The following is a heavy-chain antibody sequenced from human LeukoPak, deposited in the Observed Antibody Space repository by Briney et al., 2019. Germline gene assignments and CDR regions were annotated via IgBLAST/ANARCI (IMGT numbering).Heavy chain of an antibody. CDR2: IRSSGLYT. D-gene: IGHD3-10*01. CDR3: ARASSIDY. CDR1: GFTFSDYT. J-gene: IGHJ4*02. Sequence: PGGSLRLSCAASGFTFSDYTMNWVRQAPGKGLEWVPSIRSSGLYTYYADSVKGRFTISRDNAKNSLYLQMNSLTAEDTAVYYCARASSIDYWGQGTLVTVSS. V-gene: IGHV3-21*01.